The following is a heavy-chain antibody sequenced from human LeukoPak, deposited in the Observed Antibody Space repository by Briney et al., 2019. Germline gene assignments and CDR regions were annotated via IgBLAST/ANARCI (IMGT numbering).Heavy chain of an antibody. CDR1: GFTFSSYD. CDR3: ARGNMLTGYYNFAWFDP. J-gene: IGHJ5*02. CDR2: IGTAGDT. D-gene: IGHD3-9*01. V-gene: IGHV3-13*01. Sequence: GVSLRLSCAASGFTFSSYDMHWVRQPTGKGLEWVSAIGTAGDTYYSHSVQGRFTISRENAKNSLYLHMNSLSAGDTAVYFCARGNMLTGYYNFAWFDPWGQGTLVTVSS.